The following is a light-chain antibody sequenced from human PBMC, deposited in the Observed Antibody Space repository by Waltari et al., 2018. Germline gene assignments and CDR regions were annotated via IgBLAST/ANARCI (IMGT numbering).Light chain of an antibody. V-gene: IGLV2-14*01. CDR2: EVS. Sequence: QSALTQPASVSGSPGQSITISCTGTSSDVGGYDFVSWYQQHPGKAPKLIIYEVSNRPSGFSHRFFGSKSGSTASLTISGLQAEDEADYYCSSYTRGSIVVFGTGTKVTVL. CDR1: SSDVGGYDF. J-gene: IGLJ1*01. CDR3: SSYTRGSIVV.